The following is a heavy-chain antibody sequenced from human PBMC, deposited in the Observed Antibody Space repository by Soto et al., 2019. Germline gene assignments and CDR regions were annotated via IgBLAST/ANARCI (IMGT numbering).Heavy chain of an antibody. CDR3: ARSGEVDAFDI. J-gene: IGHJ3*02. CDR1: GFTFSSYG. CDR2: IWYDGSNK. V-gene: IGHV3-33*01. D-gene: IGHD3-10*01. Sequence: QVQLVESGGGVVQPGRSLRLSCAASGFTFSSYGMHWVRQAPGKGLEWVAVIWYDGSNKYYADSVKGRFTISRDNSKNTLYLPMNSLRAEDTAVYYCARSGEVDAFDIWGQGTMVTVSS.